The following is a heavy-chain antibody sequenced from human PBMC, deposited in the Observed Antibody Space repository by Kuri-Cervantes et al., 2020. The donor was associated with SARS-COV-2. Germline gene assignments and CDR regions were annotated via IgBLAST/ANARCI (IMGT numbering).Heavy chain of an antibody. J-gene: IGHJ4*02. CDR1: GYTFTNYG. CDR3: ARESSYYGSGSYPTLGY. Sequence: ASVTVSCKASGYTFTNYGMHWVRQAPGQSLEWMGWINTGNANRKYSDKFQGRVTITRDSSASTAYMELSSLRSEDTAVYFCARESSYYGSGSYPTLGYWGQGTLVTVSS. V-gene: IGHV1-3*04. D-gene: IGHD3-10*01. CDR2: INTGNANR.